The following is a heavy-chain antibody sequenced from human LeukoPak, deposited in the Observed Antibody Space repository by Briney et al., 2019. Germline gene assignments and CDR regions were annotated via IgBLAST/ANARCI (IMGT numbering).Heavy chain of an antibody. J-gene: IGHJ4*02. CDR2: IIPILGIA. CDR3: ARTAIIAVAGYFDY. CDR1: GGTFSSYA. V-gene: IGHV1-69*04. D-gene: IGHD6-19*01. Sequence: SVKVSCKASGGTFSSYAISWVRQAPGQGLEWMGRIIPILGIANYAQKFQGRVTITADKSTSTAYMELSSLRSEDTAVYYCARTAIIAVAGYFDYWGQGTLVTVSS.